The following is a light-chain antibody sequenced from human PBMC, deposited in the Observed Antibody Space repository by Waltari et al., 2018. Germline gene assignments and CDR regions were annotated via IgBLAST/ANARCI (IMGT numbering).Light chain of an antibody. J-gene: IGKJ5*01. CDR3: QQYDNLPSIT. CDR1: QDISNH. Sequence: DLQMTQSPSSLSASVGDRVTITCQASQDISNHLNWYQQKPGNTPKLLIYDASTLETGVPSRFSGSGSGTDFTFTITSLQPEDIATYYCQQYDNLPSITFGQGTRLDIK. CDR2: DAS. V-gene: IGKV1-33*01.